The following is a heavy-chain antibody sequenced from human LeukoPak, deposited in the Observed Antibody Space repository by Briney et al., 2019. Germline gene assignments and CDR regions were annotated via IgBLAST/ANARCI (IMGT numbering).Heavy chain of an antibody. CDR2: INPNSGGT. D-gene: IGHD3-10*01. Sequence: ASVKVSCKASGYTFTGYYMHWVRQAPGQGLEWMGWINPNSGGTNYAQKFQGRVTMTRDTSISTAYMELSRLRSDDTAVYYCARDLDGARWFGVDYWGQGTLVTVSS. CDR3: ARDLDGARWFGVDY. J-gene: IGHJ4*02. V-gene: IGHV1-2*02. CDR1: GYTFTGYY.